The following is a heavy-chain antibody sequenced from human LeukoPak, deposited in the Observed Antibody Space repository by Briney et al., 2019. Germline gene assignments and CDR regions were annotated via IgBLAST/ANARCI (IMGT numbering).Heavy chain of an antibody. CDR1: GDSFSSNSAA. V-gene: IGHV6-1*01. D-gene: IGHD1-14*01. Sequence: SQTLSLTCALSGDSFSSNSAAWSWIRQSPSRGLEWLGRTYYRSKLYNDYAVSVKSLITINPDTSKNQFSLQLNSVTPEATAVYYCAREVSRYYFDYWGQGTLVTVSS. CDR3: AREVSRYYFDY. CDR2: TYYRSKLYN. J-gene: IGHJ4*02.